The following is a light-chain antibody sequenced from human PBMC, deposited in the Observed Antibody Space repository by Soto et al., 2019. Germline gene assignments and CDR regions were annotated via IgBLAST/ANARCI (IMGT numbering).Light chain of an antibody. CDR1: QSLVHTDGDTY. V-gene: IGKV2-30*02. J-gene: IGKJ2*01. Sequence: DVVMTQSPLSLPVTLGQPASISCGSSQSLVHTDGDTYLNWFRLRPGQSPRRLIYKVSNRDSGAPDRFSGGGSGTDFTLKISRVAAEDVGVYYCMLATHWPYTFGQGTKVDIK. CDR3: MLATHWPYT. CDR2: KVS.